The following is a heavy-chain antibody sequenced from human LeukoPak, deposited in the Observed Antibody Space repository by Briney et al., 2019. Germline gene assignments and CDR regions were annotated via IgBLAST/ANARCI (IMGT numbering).Heavy chain of an antibody. V-gene: IGHV3-21*01. J-gene: IGHJ4*02. Sequence: GGSLRLSCAASGFTFSSYSMNWVRQAPGKGLEWVSSISSSSSYIYYADSVKGRFTISRDNAKNSLYLQMNSLRAEDTAVYYCASFMVRGVIRYYFDYWGQGTLVTVSS. CDR3: ASFMVRGVIRYYFDY. CDR2: ISSSSSYI. D-gene: IGHD3-10*01. CDR1: GFTFSSYS.